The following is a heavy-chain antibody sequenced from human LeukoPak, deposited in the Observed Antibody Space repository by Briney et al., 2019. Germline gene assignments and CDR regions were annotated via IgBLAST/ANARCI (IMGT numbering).Heavy chain of an antibody. V-gene: IGHV3-7*01. Sequence: PGGSLRLSCAASGFTFSSYWTSWVRQAPGKGLEWVANIKQDGSEKYYVDSVKGRFTISRDNARNSLYLQMNSLRAEDTAVYYCARGTIAVAGTDYWGQGTLVTVSS. CDR1: GFTFSSYW. J-gene: IGHJ4*02. D-gene: IGHD6-19*01. CDR2: IKQDGSEK. CDR3: ARGTIAVAGTDY.